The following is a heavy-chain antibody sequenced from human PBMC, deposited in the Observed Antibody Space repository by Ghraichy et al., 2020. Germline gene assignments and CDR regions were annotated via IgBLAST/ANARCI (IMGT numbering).Heavy chain of an antibody. Sequence: SETLSLTCTVSGGSISSSGYFWGWIRQPPGKGLEWLGSINYSEKTYYNPSLKSRVTIYVDTSKNQFSLKLSSVTATDTTVYYCARQRALYGEWAFDIWGQGTMITVSS. CDR3: ARQRALYGEWAFDI. J-gene: IGHJ3*02. V-gene: IGHV4-39*01. CDR1: GGSISSSGYF. D-gene: IGHD4-17*01. CDR2: INYSEKT.